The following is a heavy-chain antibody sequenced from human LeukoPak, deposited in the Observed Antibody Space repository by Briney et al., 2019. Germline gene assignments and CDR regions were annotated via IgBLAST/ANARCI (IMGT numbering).Heavy chain of an antibody. J-gene: IGHJ4*02. CDR2: IIPILGIA. CDR1: GGTFSSYA. CDR3: AKGNVGYYGSGDDY. D-gene: IGHD3-10*01. V-gene: IGHV1-69*04. Sequence: ASVKVSCKASGGTFSSYAISWVRQAPGQGLEWMGRIIPILGIANYAQKFQGRVTITADKPTSTAYMELSSLRSEDTAVYYCAKGNVGYYGSGDDYWGQGNLVTVSS.